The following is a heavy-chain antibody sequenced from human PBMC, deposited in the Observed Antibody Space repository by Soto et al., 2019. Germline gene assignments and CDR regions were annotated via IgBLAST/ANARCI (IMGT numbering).Heavy chain of an antibody. V-gene: IGHV4-34*01. CDR2: IHHSGST. Sequence: SETLSLTCSVYGASVSGYYWSWIRQSPGKGLEWIGEIHHSGSTHYNPSLKSRLTFSIDESQSQFYMMLTSVTAADTALYFCARGHSTSGYDSWGQGSLVTVSS. CDR1: GASVSGYY. CDR3: ARGHSTSGYDS. D-gene: IGHD6-6*01. J-gene: IGHJ4*02.